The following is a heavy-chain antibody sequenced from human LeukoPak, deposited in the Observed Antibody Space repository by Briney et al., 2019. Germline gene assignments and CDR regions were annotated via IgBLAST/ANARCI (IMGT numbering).Heavy chain of an antibody. CDR3: AKEDSSWYIDY. CDR2: ISYDGSNK. D-gene: IGHD6-13*01. Sequence: QPGGSLRLSCAASGFTFSSYGMHWVRQAPGKGLEWVAVISYDGSNKYYADSVKGRFTISRDNSKNTLYLQMNSLRAEDTAVYYCAKEDSSWYIDYWGQGTLVTVSS. V-gene: IGHV3-30*18. CDR1: GFTFSSYG. J-gene: IGHJ4*02.